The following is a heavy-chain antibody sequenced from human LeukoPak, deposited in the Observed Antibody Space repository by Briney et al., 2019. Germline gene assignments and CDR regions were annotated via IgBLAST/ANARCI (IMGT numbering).Heavy chain of an antibody. CDR2: IYTSGST. D-gene: IGHD6-19*01. V-gene: IGHV4-4*07. Sequence: PSETLSLTCTVSGGSISSYYWSWIRQPARKGLEWIGRIYTSGSTNYNPSLKSRVTMSVDTSKNQFSLKLSSVTAADTAVYYCARGRIAVAGYYYFYYMDVWGKGTTVTVSS. CDR3: ARGRIAVAGYYYFYYMDV. J-gene: IGHJ6*03. CDR1: GGSISSYY.